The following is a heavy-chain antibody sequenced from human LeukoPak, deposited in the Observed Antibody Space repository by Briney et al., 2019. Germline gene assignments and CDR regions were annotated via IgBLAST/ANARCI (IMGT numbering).Heavy chain of an antibody. D-gene: IGHD1-26*01. V-gene: IGHV4-59*01. Sequence: SETLSLTCTVSGGSISSYYSSWIRQPPGKGLEWIGYIYYSGSTNYNPSLKSRVTISVDTSKNQFSLKLSSVTAADTAVYYCARVSGVRKNYYMDVWGKGTTVTVSS. CDR1: GGSISSYY. J-gene: IGHJ6*03. CDR3: ARVSGVRKNYYMDV. CDR2: IYYSGST.